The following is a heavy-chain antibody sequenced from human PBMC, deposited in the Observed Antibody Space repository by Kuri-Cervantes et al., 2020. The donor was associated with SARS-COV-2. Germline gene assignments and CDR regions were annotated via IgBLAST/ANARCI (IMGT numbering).Heavy chain of an antibody. D-gene: IGHD6-19*01. Sequence: ASVQVSCKASGYTFTSYAMNWVRQAPGQGLEWMGWINTNTGSPTYAQGFTGRFVFSLDTSVSTAYLQISSLKAEDTAVYYCARQPRQLLVPNQGDAFDIWGRGTMVTVSS. V-gene: IGHV7-4-1*02. CDR2: INTNTGSP. CDR1: GYTFTSYA. J-gene: IGHJ3*02. CDR3: ARQPRQLLVPNQGDAFDI.